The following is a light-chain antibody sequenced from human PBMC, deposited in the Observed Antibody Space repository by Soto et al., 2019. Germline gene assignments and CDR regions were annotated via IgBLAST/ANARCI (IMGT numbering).Light chain of an antibody. J-gene: IGKJ4*01. Sequence: EIVLTQSPGTLSLPPGERATLSCRASQSLSSTYLAWYQQKPGQAPRVLIYGASSRATGIPDRFSGSGSGTDFTLTITRLEPEDFAIYYCQQYGSSPLTFGGGTRVEIK. CDR2: GAS. CDR1: QSLSSTY. V-gene: IGKV3-20*01. CDR3: QQYGSSPLT.